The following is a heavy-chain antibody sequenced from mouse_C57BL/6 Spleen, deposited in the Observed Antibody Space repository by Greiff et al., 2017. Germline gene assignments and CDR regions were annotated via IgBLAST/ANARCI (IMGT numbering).Heavy chain of an antibody. V-gene: IGHV1-82*01. Sequence: VQLQQSGPELVKPGASVKISCKASGYAFSSSWMNWVKPRPGKGLEWIGRIYPGDGDTNYNGKFKGKATLTADKSSSTAYMQLSSLTSEDSAVYFCARDNYGSPIYYYAMDYWGQGTSVTVSS. CDR3: ARDNYGSPIYYYAMDY. D-gene: IGHD1-1*01. CDR1: GYAFSSSW. CDR2: IYPGDGDT. J-gene: IGHJ4*01.